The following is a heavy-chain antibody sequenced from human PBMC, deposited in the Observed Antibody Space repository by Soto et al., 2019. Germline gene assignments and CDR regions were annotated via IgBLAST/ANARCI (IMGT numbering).Heavy chain of an antibody. CDR3: ARSYV. Sequence: GGSLNLSCAADGLTVSSNYISWVRQAPGKGLECVSIISSGGSTSYADSVKGRFTISRDNARNMVYLQMNSLKADDTAVYYCARSYVWGQGT. CDR1: GLTVSSNY. CDR2: ISSGGST. J-gene: IGHJ6*02. V-gene: IGHV3-66*01.